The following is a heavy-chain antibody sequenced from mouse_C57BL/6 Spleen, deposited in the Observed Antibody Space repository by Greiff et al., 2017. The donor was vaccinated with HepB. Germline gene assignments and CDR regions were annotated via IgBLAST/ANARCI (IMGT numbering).Heavy chain of an antibody. V-gene: IGHV1-82*01. Sequence: VKLQESGPELVKPGASVKISCKASGYAFSSSWMNWVKQRPGKGLEWIGRIYPGDGDTNYNGKFKGKATLTADKSSSTAYMQLSSLTSEDSAVYFCARPYYGSSSAWFAYWGQGTLVTVSA. CDR3: ARPYYGSSSAWFAY. D-gene: IGHD1-1*01. CDR1: GYAFSSSW. J-gene: IGHJ3*01. CDR2: IYPGDGDT.